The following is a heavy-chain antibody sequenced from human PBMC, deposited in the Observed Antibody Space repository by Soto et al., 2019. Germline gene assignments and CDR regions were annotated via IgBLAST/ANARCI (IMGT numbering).Heavy chain of an antibody. Sequence: GGSLRLSCAASGFTFSSYAMSWVRQAPGKGLEWVSAISGSGGSTYYADSVKGRFTISRVNSKNSLYLQMNSLRAEDTAVYYCARISRPHNWFDPWGQGTLVTVSS. CDR1: GFTFSSYA. J-gene: IGHJ5*02. V-gene: IGHV3-23*01. CDR2: ISGSGGST. CDR3: ARISRPHNWFDP.